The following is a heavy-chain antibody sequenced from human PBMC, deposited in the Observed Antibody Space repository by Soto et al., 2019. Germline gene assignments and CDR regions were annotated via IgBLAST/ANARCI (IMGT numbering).Heavy chain of an antibody. V-gene: IGHV4-39*01. CDR1: GGSISSSSYY. J-gene: IGHJ4*02. CDR2: IYYSGST. D-gene: IGHD3-10*02. CDR3: ARHNYCSGSTYFVY. Sequence: PSETLSLTCTVSGGSISSSSYYWGWIRQPPGKGLEWIGSIYYSGSTYYNPSLKSRVTISVDTSKNQFSLKLNSMTAADTAVYYCARHNYCSGSTYFVYCGQGTLVTVPS.